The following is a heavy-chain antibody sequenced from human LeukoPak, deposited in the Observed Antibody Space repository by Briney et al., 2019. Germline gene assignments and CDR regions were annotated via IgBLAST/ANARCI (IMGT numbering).Heavy chain of an antibody. CDR1: GFTFSSYG. D-gene: IGHD2-2*01. Sequence: GGSLRLSCAASGFTFSSYGMHWVRQAAGKGLEWVAFIRYDGSNKYYADSVKGRFTIPRVNSKNTLYLQMNSLRAEDTAMYYCAKDLRVCSSTSCRDYWGQGALVTVSS. CDR3: AKDLRVCSSTSCRDY. V-gene: IGHV3-30*02. CDR2: IRYDGSNK. J-gene: IGHJ4*02.